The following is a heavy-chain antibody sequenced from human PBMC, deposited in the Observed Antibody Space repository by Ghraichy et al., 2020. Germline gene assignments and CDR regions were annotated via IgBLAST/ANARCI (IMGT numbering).Heavy chain of an antibody. V-gene: IGHV1-18*01. CDR3: ARDWGGIFGVVIWYFQH. CDR2: ISAYNGNT. D-gene: IGHD3-3*01. J-gene: IGHJ1*01. Sequence: ASVKVSCKASGYTFTSYGISWVRQAPGQGLEWMGWISAYNGNTNYAQKLQGRVTMTTDTSTSTAYMELRSLRSDDTAVYYCARDWGGIFGVVIWYFQHWGQGTLVTVSS. CDR1: GYTFTSYG.